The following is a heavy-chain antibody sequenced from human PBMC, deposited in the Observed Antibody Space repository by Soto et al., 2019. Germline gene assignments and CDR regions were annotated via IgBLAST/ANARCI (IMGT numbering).Heavy chain of an antibody. Sequence: ASVKVSCKTSGYTFTTYPMHWVRQAPGQRLEWMGWISTGTGNTQYSQNFPGRVTITRDISASTAYMELSSLRSEDTAVYYCARSIVVVTALDYWGQGTLVTVSS. CDR3: ARSIVVVTALDY. J-gene: IGHJ4*02. CDR1: GYTFTTYP. CDR2: ISTGTGNT. V-gene: IGHV1-3*04. D-gene: IGHD2-21*02.